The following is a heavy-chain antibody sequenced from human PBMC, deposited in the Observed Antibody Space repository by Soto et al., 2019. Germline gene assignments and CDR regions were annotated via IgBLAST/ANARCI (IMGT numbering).Heavy chain of an antibody. CDR1: GYNFTSCY. CDR2: IKPGDSES. Sequence: GESLKISFKGSGYNFTSCYIGWVRQMPGKGLEWMGIIKPGDSESRYSPSFQGRVTISADKSITTAYLQWSSLEASDTAIYYCVRSSIWFSGGYWGHGTLVTVSS. D-gene: IGHD6-13*01. CDR3: VRSSIWFSGGY. V-gene: IGHV5-51*01. J-gene: IGHJ4*01.